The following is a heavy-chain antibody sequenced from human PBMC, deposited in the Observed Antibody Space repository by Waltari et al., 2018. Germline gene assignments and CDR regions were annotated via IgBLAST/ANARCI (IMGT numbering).Heavy chain of an antibody. CDR1: QFSISTYN. V-gene: IGHV3-21*01. CDR3: ATGGWGFYFDY. D-gene: IGHD7-27*01. Sequence: EVQLVESGGGLVKPGGSLRLSCVASQFSISTYNMNWVRQAPGKGLEWVAFISSDSNYIHYADSVKGRVTISRDNAKNSLYLQMNSLRAEDTAVYYCATGGWGFYFDYWGQGTLVTVSS. CDR2: ISSDSNYI. J-gene: IGHJ4*02.